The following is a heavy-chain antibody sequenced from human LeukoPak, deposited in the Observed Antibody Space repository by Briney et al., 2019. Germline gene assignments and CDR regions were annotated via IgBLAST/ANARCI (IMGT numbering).Heavy chain of an antibody. V-gene: IGHV4-34*01. CDR3: AWATGRKAFDI. J-gene: IGHJ3*02. Sequence: SETLSLTCAVYGGSFSGYYWSWIRQPPGKGLEWIGEINHSGSTNYNPSLKSRVTISVDTSKNQFSLKLSSVTAADTAVYYCAWATGRKAFDIWGQGTMVTVSS. D-gene: IGHD1-14*01. CDR2: INHSGST. CDR1: GGSFSGYY.